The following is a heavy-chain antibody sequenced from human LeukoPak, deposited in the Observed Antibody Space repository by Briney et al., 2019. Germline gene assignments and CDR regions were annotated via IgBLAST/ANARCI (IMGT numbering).Heavy chain of an antibody. CDR2: IYPGDSDT. Sequence: GESLKISCKASGYRFTSYWIGWVRQMPGKGLEWMGIIYPGDSDTRYSPSFQGQVTISADKSISTAYLQWSSLKASDTAIYYCASDVQNWFDPWGQGTLVTVSS. CDR3: ASDVQNWFDP. CDR1: GYRFTSYW. V-gene: IGHV5-51*01. J-gene: IGHJ5*02. D-gene: IGHD6-6*01.